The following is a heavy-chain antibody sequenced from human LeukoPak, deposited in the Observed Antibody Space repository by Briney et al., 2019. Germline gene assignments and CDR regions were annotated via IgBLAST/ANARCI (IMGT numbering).Heavy chain of an antibody. V-gene: IGHV1-2*02. D-gene: IGHD5-24*01. CDR3: ARDRWEWLQFTGAFDI. CDR2: INANSGGT. Sequence: ASVRVSCEASGYTFTGYHMHWVRQAPGQGLEWMGWINANSGGTNYAQKFQGRVTMTRDTSSSTAYMELSRLRSDDTAVYYCARDRWEWLQFTGAFDIWGQGTLVTVSS. J-gene: IGHJ3*02. CDR1: GYTFTGYH.